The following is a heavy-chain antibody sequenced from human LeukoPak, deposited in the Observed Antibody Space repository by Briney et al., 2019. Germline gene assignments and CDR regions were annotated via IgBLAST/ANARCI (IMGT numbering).Heavy chain of an antibody. CDR1: GFTFSSYA. J-gene: IGHJ4*02. Sequence: GGSLRLSCAASGFTFSSYAMSWVRQAPGKGLECVSAISGSGGSTYYADSVKGRFTISRDNSKNTLYLQMNSLRAEDTAVYSGAKDIGKSGYYDSSGYLFDYWGQGPLVTASS. D-gene: IGHD3-22*01. CDR2: ISGSGGST. CDR3: AKDIGKSGYYDSSGYLFDY. V-gene: IGHV3-23*01.